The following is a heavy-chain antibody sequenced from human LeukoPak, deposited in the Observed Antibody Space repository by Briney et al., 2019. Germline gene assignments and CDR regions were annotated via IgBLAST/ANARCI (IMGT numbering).Heavy chain of an antibody. Sequence: KPSETLSLTCTVSGGSISSYYWSWLRQPPGKGLEWLGYIYYSGSTNYNPSLKSRVTISVDTSKNQFSLKLSSVTAADTAVYYCARDGLDPTYYYCYGMDVWGKGTTVTVSS. CDR1: GGSISSYY. CDR3: ARDGLDPTYYYCYGMDV. CDR2: IYYSGST. V-gene: IGHV4-59*01. J-gene: IGHJ6*04.